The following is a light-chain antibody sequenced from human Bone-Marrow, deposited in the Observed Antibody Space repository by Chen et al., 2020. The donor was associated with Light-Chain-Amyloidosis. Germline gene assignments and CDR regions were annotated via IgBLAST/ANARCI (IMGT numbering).Light chain of an antibody. CDR1: NIGSTS. CDR3: QVWDRSSERPV. CDR2: DDS. V-gene: IGLV3-21*02. J-gene: IGLJ3*02. Sequence: SYVLTQPSSVSVAPGQTATNACGGNNIGSTSVHWYQQTPGQAPLLVVYDDSDRPSGIPERLSGSNSGNTATLTISRVEAGDEADYYCQVWDRSSERPVFGGGTKLTVL.